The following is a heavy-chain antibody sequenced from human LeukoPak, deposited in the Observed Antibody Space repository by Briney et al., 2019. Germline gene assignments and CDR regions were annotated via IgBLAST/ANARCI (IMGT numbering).Heavy chain of an antibody. V-gene: IGHV4-34*01. Sequence: GYYWSWIRQPPGKGLEWIGEINHSGSTNYNPSLKSRVTISVDTSKNQFSLKLSSVTAADTAVYYCARILPYYYDSSGYYYAGEWGQGTLVTVSS. CDR2: INHSGST. D-gene: IGHD3-22*01. CDR3: ARILPYYYDSSGYYYAGE. CDR1: GYY. J-gene: IGHJ4*02.